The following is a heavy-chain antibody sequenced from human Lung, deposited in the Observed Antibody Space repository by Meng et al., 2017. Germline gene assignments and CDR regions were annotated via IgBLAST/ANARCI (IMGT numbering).Heavy chain of an antibody. CDR1: DYTFTGYG. D-gene: IGHD3-10*01. CDR2: LGAHDGDT. J-gene: IGHJ4*02. CDR3: ARGTPGRSYSDY. V-gene: IGHV1-18*01. Sequence: QVQPVQSGPEVKKPGASAKVPCKASDYTFTGYGVSWVRQAPGQGLEWMAWLGAHDGDTSHAPKFQGRVTVSADGPTATAYMELRSLRSDDTAVYYCARGTPGRSYSDYWGQGTLVTVSS.